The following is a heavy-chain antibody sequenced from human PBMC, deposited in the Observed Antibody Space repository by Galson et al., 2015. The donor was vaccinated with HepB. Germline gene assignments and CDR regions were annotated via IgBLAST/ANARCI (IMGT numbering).Heavy chain of an antibody. D-gene: IGHD3-10*01. J-gene: IGHJ4*02. Sequence: SVKVSCKASGGTFSKYAISWVRQAPGQGLEWMGGIIPIFGAANYAQKFQGRVTITADESASTAYMDLSSLRSEDTAVYYCARSMVRGVIMVAFDYWGQGTLVTVSS. V-gene: IGHV1-69*13. CDR1: GGTFSKYA. CDR3: ARSMVRGVIMVAFDY. CDR2: IIPIFGAA.